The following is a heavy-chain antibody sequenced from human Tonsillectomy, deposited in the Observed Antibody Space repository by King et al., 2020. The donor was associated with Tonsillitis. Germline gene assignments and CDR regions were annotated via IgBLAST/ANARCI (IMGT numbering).Heavy chain of an antibody. D-gene: IGHD3-9*01. J-gene: IGHJ4*02. CDR3: AKDFMTGRAGYYKASYFDY. CDR1: GFTFSSYG. Sequence: VQLVESGGGVVQPGRSLRLSCAASGFTFSSYGMHWVRQAPGKGLEWVAVISYDGSNKYYTESVKGRFTLSRDNSKKTLYLQMNSLRAEDTAVYYCAKDFMTGRAGYYKASYFDYWGQGTLVTVSS. V-gene: IGHV3-30*18. CDR2: ISYDGSNK.